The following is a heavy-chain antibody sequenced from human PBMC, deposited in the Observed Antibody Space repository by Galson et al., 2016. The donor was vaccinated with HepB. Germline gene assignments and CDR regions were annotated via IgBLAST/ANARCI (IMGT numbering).Heavy chain of an antibody. V-gene: IGHV3-30*04. CDR2: ISDDGRKK. D-gene: IGHD2/OR15-2a*01. CDR1: GFTFRSYV. Sequence: SLRLSCAVSGFTFRSYVMHWVRQAPGKGLEWVAFISDDGRKKYYADSVKGRFTISRDNPKNTLYLQMNSLRGEDTAVYYCARDRRLDNRPGAYYGMDVWGQGTTVTVSS. J-gene: IGHJ6*02. CDR3: ARDRRLDNRPGAYYGMDV.